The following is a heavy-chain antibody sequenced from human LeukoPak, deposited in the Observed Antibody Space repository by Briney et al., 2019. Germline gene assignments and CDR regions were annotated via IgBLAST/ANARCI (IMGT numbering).Heavy chain of an antibody. D-gene: IGHD2-2*01. J-gene: IGHJ5*02. Sequence: GGSLRLSCVPSGITFSNSALSWVRQVPGKGLEWVSGISGSGSPTHYADSVKGRFAISRDNSKNTVYLQMNSLRAEDTAVYYCAKENGDLYEYCGFTSCPDNWFDPWGQGTLVTVSS. CDR3: AKENGDLYEYCGFTSCPDNWFDP. V-gene: IGHV3-23*01. CDR1: GITFSNSA. CDR2: ISGSGSPT.